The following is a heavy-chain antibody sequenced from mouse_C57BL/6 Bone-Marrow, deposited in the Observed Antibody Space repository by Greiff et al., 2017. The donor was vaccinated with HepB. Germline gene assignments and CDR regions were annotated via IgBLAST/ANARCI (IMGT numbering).Heavy chain of an antibody. CDR3: TTCYRGAMDY. Sequence: EVQLQQSGAELVRPGASVKLSCTASGFNIKDDYMHWVKQRPEQGLEWIGWIDPENGDTEYASKFQGKATIPADTSSNTAYLQLSSLTSEDTAVYYCTTCYRGAMDYWGQGTSVTVSS. D-gene: IGHD1-1*01. CDR1: GFNIKDDY. CDR2: IDPENGDT. J-gene: IGHJ4*01. V-gene: IGHV14-4*01.